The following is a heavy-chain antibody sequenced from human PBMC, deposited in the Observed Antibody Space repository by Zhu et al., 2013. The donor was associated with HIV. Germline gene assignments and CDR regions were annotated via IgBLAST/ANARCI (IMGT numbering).Heavy chain of an antibody. J-gene: IGHJ6*02. CDR1: GGTFSSYA. Sequence: QVQLVQSGAEVKKPGSSVKVSCKASGGTFSSYAISWVRQAPGQGLEWMGGIIPIFGTANYAQKFQGRVTITADKSTSTAYMELSSLRSEDTAVYYCARDPVLRYFDWPPHHQYYYYGMDVWGQGTTVTVSS. CDR3: ARDPVLRYFDWPPHHQYYYYGMDV. V-gene: IGHV1-69*06. CDR2: IIPIFGTA. D-gene: IGHD3-9*01.